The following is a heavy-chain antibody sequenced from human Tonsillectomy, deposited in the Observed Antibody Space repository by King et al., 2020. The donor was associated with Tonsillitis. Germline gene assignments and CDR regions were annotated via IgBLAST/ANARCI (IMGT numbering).Heavy chain of an antibody. CDR2: IDPSDSYS. J-gene: IGHJ5*02. Sequence: QLVQSGAEVKKPGDSLRISCQGSGYSFTNYWFTWVRQMPGKGLEWMGKIDPSDSYSNFSPSFQGHVSISVDKSISTVYLQWSSLKASDTAMYYCALAPGRDYYDSSGFGGWFDPWGQGTLVTVSS. V-gene: IGHV5-10-1*01. CDR3: ALAPGRDYYDSSGFGGWFDP. D-gene: IGHD3-22*01. CDR1: GYSFTNYW.